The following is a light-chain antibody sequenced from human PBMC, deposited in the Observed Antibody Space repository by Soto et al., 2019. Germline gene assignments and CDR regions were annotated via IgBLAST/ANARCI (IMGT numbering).Light chain of an antibody. J-gene: IGKJ1*01. V-gene: IGKV3-15*01. CDR2: GAS. CDR1: QSVKKN. CDR3: QEYNTWPWT. Sequence: ETLMTQSPATLSVSPGERATLSCGASQSVKKNLAWYQQKLGQAPRVLIYGASTRATGIPARFTGSGSGTEFILTITSLQSEDSAVYYCQEYNTWPWTFGQGTKVEFK.